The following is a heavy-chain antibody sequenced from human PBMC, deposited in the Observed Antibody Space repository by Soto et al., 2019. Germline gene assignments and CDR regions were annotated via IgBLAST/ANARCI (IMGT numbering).Heavy chain of an antibody. V-gene: IGHV4-59*08. CDR3: ARHSPLAAGGAFEF. J-gene: IGHJ3*01. Sequence: QVQLQESGPGLVKPSETLSLTCTVSGASISSNYCSWILQPPGKGLECIGYFSYSGSTNYNPSLKSRVIISVDTSRNQFSLKPTSVTATDTAMYYCARHSPLAAGGAFEFWGKGMMVTVSS. CDR1: GASISSNY. CDR2: FSYSGST. D-gene: IGHD6-13*01.